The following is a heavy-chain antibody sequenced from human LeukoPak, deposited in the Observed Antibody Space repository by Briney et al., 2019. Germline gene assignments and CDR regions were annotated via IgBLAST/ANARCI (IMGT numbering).Heavy chain of an antibody. CDR2: ISYDGSNK. Sequence: GGSLRLSCAASGFTFSSYAMHWVRQAPGRGLEWVAVISYDGSNKYYADSVKGRFTISRDNSKNTLYLQMNSLRAEDTAVYYRARDPDYYDSSGYFDYWGQGTLVTVSS. J-gene: IGHJ4*02. D-gene: IGHD3-22*01. CDR3: ARDPDYYDSSGYFDY. CDR1: GFTFSSYA. V-gene: IGHV3-30-3*01.